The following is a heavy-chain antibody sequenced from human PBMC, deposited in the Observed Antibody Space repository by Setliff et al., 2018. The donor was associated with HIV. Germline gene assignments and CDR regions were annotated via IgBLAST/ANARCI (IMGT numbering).Heavy chain of an antibody. CDR3: ARGSESLTYFDN. D-gene: IGHD3-10*01. V-gene: IGHV2-70*11. J-gene: IGHJ4*02. CDR1: GFSLSPRGMS. CDR2: IDWDDAK. Sequence: SGPTLVNPTQTLTLTCTFSGFSLSPRGMSVSWIRQPPGKALEWLARIDWDDAKYYSASLKTRLTISKDTSKNQVVLTMTNMDPVDTATYYCARGSESLTYFDNLGPGTLVTVSS.